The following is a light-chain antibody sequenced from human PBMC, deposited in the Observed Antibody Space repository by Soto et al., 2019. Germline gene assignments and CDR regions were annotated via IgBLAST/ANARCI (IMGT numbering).Light chain of an antibody. J-gene: IGKJ2*01. Sequence: EIVMTQSPATLSVSPGERATLSCRASQSVSSSLAWYQQKPGQAPRLLIYGASTRATGIPARFSGSGSGTEFTLTISSLQSEDFAVYYWQQYNNWPYTFGQGTKLEIK. CDR2: GAS. CDR1: QSVSSS. V-gene: IGKV3-15*01. CDR3: QQYNNWPYT.